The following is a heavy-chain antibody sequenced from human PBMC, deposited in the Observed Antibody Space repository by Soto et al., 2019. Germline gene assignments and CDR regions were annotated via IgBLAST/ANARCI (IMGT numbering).Heavy chain of an antibody. D-gene: IGHD2-8*01. CDR2: IYAGGNT. CDR3: AKDTVGYGGTNFEH. V-gene: IGHV3-53*05. J-gene: IGHJ4*02. CDR1: GFSVTSNY. Sequence: PGGSLRLSCAASGFSVTSNYMTWVRQAPGKGLECVSVIYAGGNTYYPDSVKGRFTISRDNAKNSLYLQMNGLRAEDTALYYCAKDTVGYGGTNFEHWGQGTLVTVSS.